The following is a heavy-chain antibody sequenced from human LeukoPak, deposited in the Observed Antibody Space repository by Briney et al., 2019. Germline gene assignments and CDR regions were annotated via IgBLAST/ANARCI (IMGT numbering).Heavy chain of an antibody. CDR3: ARDNYDSSTPYYFDN. V-gene: IGHV3-30*02. Sequence: GGSLRLSCAASGFTFSSYGMHWVRQAPGKGLEWVAFIRYDGSNKYNADSVKGRFTISRDNAKNSLYLQMNSLRAEDTAVYYCARDNYDSSTPYYFDNWGQGTLVTVSS. D-gene: IGHD3-22*01. J-gene: IGHJ4*02. CDR1: GFTFSSYG. CDR2: IRYDGSNK.